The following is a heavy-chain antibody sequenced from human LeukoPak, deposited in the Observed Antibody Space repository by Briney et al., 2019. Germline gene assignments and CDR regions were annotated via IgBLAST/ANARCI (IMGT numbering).Heavy chain of an antibody. CDR1: GFTFSSYA. D-gene: IGHD2-2*01. Sequence: GGSLRLSCAASGFTFSSYAMSWVRQAPGKGLEWVSVISGGGDITYYADSVKGRFTISRDNSRNTLYLQMNSLRAEDTAVYYCATCPAPYSCFGLQLGYWGQGTLVTVSS. J-gene: IGHJ4*02. CDR2: ISGGGDIT. V-gene: IGHV3-23*01. CDR3: ATCPAPYSCFGLQLGY.